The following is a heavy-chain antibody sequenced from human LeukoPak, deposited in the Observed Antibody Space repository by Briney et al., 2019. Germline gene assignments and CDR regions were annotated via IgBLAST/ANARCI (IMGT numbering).Heavy chain of an antibody. J-gene: IGHJ6*02. D-gene: IGHD3-3*01. CDR3: AKGFSVLASNHYYYYYGMDV. Sequence: GGSLRLSCAASGITFHNYAMHWVRQAPGKRLEWVSLISEDGDSTYYADSVKGRFIISRDNGKNPLYPQMNSLRTEDTALYYCAKGFSVLASNHYYYYYGMDVWGQGTTVTVSS. CDR1: GITFHNYA. V-gene: IGHV3-43*02. CDR2: ISEDGDST.